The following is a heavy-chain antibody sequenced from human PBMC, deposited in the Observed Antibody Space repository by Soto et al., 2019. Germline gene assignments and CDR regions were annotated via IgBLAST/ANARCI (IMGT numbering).Heavy chain of an antibody. CDR3: ARPFYDFWSGYDYYGMDV. Sequence: PGASLKISCKGSGYSITSYCISWVRQMPGKGLEWMGRIDPSDSYTNCSPSFQGHVTISADKSISTAYLQWSSLKASDTAMYYCARPFYDFWSGYDYYGMDVWAQGTTVTVSS. CDR2: IDPSDSYT. J-gene: IGHJ6*02. CDR1: GYSITSYC. V-gene: IGHV5-10-1*01. D-gene: IGHD3-3*01.